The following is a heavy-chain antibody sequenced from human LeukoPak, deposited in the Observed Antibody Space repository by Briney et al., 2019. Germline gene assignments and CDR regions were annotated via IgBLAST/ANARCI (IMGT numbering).Heavy chain of an antibody. CDR2: FTTYTGNT. CDR1: GYTFTSYG. J-gene: IGHJ3*02. CDR3: ARGRSGWTEDAFDI. D-gene: IGHD6-19*01. V-gene: IGHV1-18*01. Sequence: GASVKLSCKASGYTFTSYGISWGRQAPGQGLEWMGWFTTYTGNTNYAKNLQGRVTMTTDTSTSTAYMELSRLRSDDTAVYYCARGRSGWTEDAFDIWGQGTMVTVSS.